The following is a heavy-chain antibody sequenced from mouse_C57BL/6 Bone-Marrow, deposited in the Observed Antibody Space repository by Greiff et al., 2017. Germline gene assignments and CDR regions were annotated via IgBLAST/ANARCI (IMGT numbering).Heavy chain of an antibody. Sequence: EVQLQQSGPVLVKPGASVKMSCKASGYTFTDYYMNWVKQSHGKSLEWIGVINPYNGGTSYNQKFKGKATLTVDKSSSTAYMELHSLTSEASAVYSFSSDDYVEAMDYWGQGTSVTVSS. CDR3: SSDDYVEAMDY. J-gene: IGHJ4*01. CDR1: GYTFTDYY. V-gene: IGHV1-19*01. CDR2: INPYNGGT. D-gene: IGHD2-4*01.